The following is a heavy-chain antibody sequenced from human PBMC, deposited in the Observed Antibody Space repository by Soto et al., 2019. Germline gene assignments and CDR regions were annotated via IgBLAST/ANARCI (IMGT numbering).Heavy chain of an antibody. CDR2: IWYDGSNK. V-gene: IGHV3-33*01. J-gene: IGHJ4*02. D-gene: IGHD3-22*01. Sequence: GGSLRLSCAASGFTFSSYGMHWVRQAPGKGLEWVAVIWYDGSNKYYADSVKGRFTISRDNSKNTLYLQMNSLRAEDTAVYYCARDSDPYYYDSSGPLGWGQGTLVTVSS. CDR1: GFTFSSYG. CDR3: ARDSDPYYYDSSGPLG.